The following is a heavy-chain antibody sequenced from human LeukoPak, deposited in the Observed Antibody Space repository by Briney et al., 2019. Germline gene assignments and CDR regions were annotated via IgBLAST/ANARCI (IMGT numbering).Heavy chain of an antibody. D-gene: IGHD5-18*01. CDR2: MSGSSNYI. V-gene: IGHV3-21*01. Sequence: GGSLRLSCAASGFILSSYSISWVRQAPGKGLEWVSCMSGSSNYIYYTDSVKGRFTLSRDNAKNSLFLQMNSLRAEDTAVYYCARGRGSSYGDPFDYWGQGTLVTVSS. CDR3: ARGRGSSYGDPFDY. J-gene: IGHJ4*02. CDR1: GFILSSYS.